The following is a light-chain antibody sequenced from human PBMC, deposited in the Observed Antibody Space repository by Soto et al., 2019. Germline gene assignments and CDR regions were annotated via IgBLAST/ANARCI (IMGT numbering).Light chain of an antibody. CDR3: QQGHSFPFT. CDR1: QCISSW. V-gene: IGKV1D-12*01. J-gene: IGKJ3*01. Sequence: DIQMTQSTSSVSASVGDIVTITCRASQCISSWLAWYQQKPGKAPKLLIYAASSLQSGGPSRFSGSGSETDFTLPISSLQPEDCASYYCQQGHSFPFTFGPGTKVDIK. CDR2: AAS.